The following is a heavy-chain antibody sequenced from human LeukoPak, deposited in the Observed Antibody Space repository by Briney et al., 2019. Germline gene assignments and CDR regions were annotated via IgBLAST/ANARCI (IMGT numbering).Heavy chain of an antibody. Sequence: PGGSLRLSCAASGFTVSSNYMSWVRQAPGKGLEWVAVIWYDGSNKYYADSVKGRFTISRGNSKNTLYLQMNSLRAEDTAVYYCARDTEYGSGSYLDYWGQGTLVTVSS. J-gene: IGHJ4*02. CDR1: GFTVSSNY. CDR3: ARDTEYGSGSYLDY. CDR2: IWYDGSNK. D-gene: IGHD3-10*01. V-gene: IGHV3-33*08.